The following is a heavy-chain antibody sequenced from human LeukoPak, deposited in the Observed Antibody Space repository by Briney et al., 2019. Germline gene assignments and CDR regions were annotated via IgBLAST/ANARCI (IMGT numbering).Heavy chain of an antibody. D-gene: IGHD5-12*01. CDR1: GFTFSTYE. Sequence: PGGSLRLSCAASGFTFSTYEMNWVRQAPGKGLEWVSYISSSGGTIYYADSVKGRFTISRDNAESSLHLQMNSLRIEDTALYFCARDAWRRAFNYGMDVWGQGTTVAVSS. J-gene: IGHJ6*02. CDR2: ISSSGGTI. V-gene: IGHV3-48*03. CDR3: ARDAWRRAFNYGMDV.